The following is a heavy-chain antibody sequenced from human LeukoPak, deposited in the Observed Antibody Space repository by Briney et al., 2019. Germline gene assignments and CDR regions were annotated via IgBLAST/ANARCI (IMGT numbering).Heavy chain of an antibody. Sequence: SETLSLTCTVSGGSISSYYWSWIRQPPGKGLEWIGYIYYSGSTNYNPSLKSRVTISVDTSKNQFSLKLSSVTAADTAVYYCARGSSAFDIWGQGTVVTVSS. J-gene: IGHJ3*02. CDR3: ARGSSAFDI. CDR1: GGSISSYY. CDR2: IYYSGST. D-gene: IGHD3-10*01. V-gene: IGHV4-59*01.